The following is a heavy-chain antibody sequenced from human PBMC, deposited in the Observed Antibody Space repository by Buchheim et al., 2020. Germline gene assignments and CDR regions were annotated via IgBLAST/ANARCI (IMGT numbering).Heavy chain of an antibody. D-gene: IGHD5-24*01. V-gene: IGHV1-69*01. CDR1: GDTLRDLV. Sequence: QVQLVQSGAEVRKLGSSVKVSCRASGDTLRDLVIDWVREAPGQGLEWMGAITPMFGETDYAQKFQGRVTISRDESTNTVFMELRTLRSDDTATYYCARGLRTVRDHYGLDIWGQGTT. CDR3: ARGLRTVRDHYGLDI. J-gene: IGHJ6*02. CDR2: ITPMFGET.